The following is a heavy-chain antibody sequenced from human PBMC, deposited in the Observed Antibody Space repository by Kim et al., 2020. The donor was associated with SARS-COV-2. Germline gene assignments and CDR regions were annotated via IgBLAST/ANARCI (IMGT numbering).Heavy chain of an antibody. J-gene: IGHJ4*02. CDR1: GGSFSGYY. CDR3: ARGLMGHSPDY. CDR2: INHSGST. D-gene: IGHD2-8*01. Sequence: SETLSLTCAVYGGSFSGYYWSWIRQPPGKGLEWIGEINHSGSTNYNPSLKSRVTISVDTSKNQFSLKLSSVTAADTAVYYCARGLMGHSPDYWGQGTLVTVSS. V-gene: IGHV4-34*01.